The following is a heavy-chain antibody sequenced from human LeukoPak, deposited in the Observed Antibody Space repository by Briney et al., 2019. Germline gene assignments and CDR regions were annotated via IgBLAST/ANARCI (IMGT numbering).Heavy chain of an antibody. D-gene: IGHD2-2*01. CDR3: ARSIVVVPAAFDP. Sequence: PGGSLRLSCAASGFTFSSYGMHWVRQAPGKGLEWVSSISSSSSYIYYADSVKGRFTISRDNAKNSLYLQMNSLRAEDTAVYYCARSIVVVPAAFDPWGQGTLVTVSS. J-gene: IGHJ5*02. V-gene: IGHV3-21*01. CDR1: GFTFSSYG. CDR2: ISSSSSYI.